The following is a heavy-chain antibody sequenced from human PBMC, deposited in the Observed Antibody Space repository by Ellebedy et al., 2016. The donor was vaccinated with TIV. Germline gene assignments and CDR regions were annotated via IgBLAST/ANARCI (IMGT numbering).Heavy chain of an antibody. CDR2: INHFGST. CDR1: GGSFSGYY. CDR3: ARDRRSSTSSGRGWFNP. Sequence: SETLSLTXAVYGGSFSGYYWSWIRQPPGKGLEWIGEINHFGSTNYNPSLKSRVTISADTSKNQFSLKLSSVTAADTAVYYCARDRRSSTSSGRGWFNPWGQGTLVTVSS. J-gene: IGHJ5*02. D-gene: IGHD2-2*01. V-gene: IGHV4-34*01.